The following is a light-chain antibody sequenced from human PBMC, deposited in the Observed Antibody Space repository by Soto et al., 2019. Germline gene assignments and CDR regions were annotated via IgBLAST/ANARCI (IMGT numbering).Light chain of an antibody. J-gene: IGKJ2*01. CDR1: QSVSSSQ. CDR3: QQYATSPHT. CDR2: GAS. Sequence: EIELTQSPASLSLSPGESATLSCRASQSVSSSQVACYQLKPGQAPRLLIYGASSNATGIPYRFSGVGSETDFTLTISRLEPEDFAVYFCQQYATSPHTFGQGTKLEIK. V-gene: IGKV3-20*01.